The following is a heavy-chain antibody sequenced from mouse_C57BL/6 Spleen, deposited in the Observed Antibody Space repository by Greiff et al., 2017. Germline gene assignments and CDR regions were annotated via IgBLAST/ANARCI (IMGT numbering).Heavy chain of an antibody. CDR3: TRSDYYGSSLYYFDY. J-gene: IGHJ2*01. Sequence: QVQLQQSGAELVRPGASVTLSCKASGYTFTDYEMHWVKQTPVHGLEWIGAIDPETGGTDYNQKFKGKAILTADKSSSTAYMELRSLTSEDSAVYYCTRSDYYGSSLYYFDYWGQGTTLTVSS. CDR2: IDPETGGT. CDR1: GYTFTDYE. V-gene: IGHV1-15*01. D-gene: IGHD1-1*01.